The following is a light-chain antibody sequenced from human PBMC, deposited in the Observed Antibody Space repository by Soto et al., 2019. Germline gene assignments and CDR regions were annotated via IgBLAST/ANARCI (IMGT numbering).Light chain of an antibody. Sequence: DIQMTQTPSTLSASVGDRVTITCRASQSVSTWLAWYQQKPGKAPKLLIYKASDLESGVPSRFSGSGSGTEFTLTISSLQPDDFATYYCQQYSKYGTFGQGTKVDIK. J-gene: IGKJ1*01. CDR3: QQYSKYGT. CDR1: QSVSTW. CDR2: KAS. V-gene: IGKV1-5*03.